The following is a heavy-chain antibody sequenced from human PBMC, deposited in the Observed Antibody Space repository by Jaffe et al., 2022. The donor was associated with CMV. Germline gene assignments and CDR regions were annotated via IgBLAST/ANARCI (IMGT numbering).Heavy chain of an antibody. CDR1: GFTFDDYA. Sequence: EVQLVESGGGLVQPGRSLRLSCAASGFTFDDYAMHWVRQAPGKGLEWVSGISWNSGSIGYADSVKGRFTISRDNAKNSLYLQMNSLRAEDTALYYCAKDIKAGYYYYYGMDVWGQGTTVTVSS. J-gene: IGHJ6*02. CDR3: AKDIKAGYYYYYGMDV. V-gene: IGHV3-9*01. CDR2: ISWNSGSI.